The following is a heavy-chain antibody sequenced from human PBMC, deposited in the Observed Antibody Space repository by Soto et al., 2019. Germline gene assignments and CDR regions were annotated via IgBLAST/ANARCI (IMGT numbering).Heavy chain of an antibody. V-gene: IGHV4-34*01. CDR2: INHSGST. J-gene: IGHJ4*02. D-gene: IGHD2-8*01. CDR1: GGSFSGYY. Sequence: QVQLQQWGAGLLKPSETLSLTCAVYGGSFSGYYWSWIRQPPGKGLEWIGEINHSGSTNYNPSLKSRLTTSVDTSKNQCSLKLTSVTAADTAVYYYARGTASQCTYWGQGTLVTVSS. CDR3: ARGTASQCTY.